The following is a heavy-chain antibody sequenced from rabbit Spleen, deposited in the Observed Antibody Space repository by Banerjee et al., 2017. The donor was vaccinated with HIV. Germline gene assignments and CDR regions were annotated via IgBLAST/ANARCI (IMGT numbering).Heavy chain of an antibody. D-gene: IGHD1-1*01. V-gene: IGHV1S40*01. J-gene: IGHJ4*01. CDR2: IYMSGGST. CDR3: ARDVDTIYFRFSL. Sequence: QSLEESGGDLVKPEGSLTLTCKASGFSFSNNYVMCWVRQAPGKGLEWIACIYMSGGSTYYASWAKGRFTISETSSTTVTLQMTSLTAADTATYFCARDVDTIYFRFSLWGPGTLVTVS. CDR1: GFSFSNNYV.